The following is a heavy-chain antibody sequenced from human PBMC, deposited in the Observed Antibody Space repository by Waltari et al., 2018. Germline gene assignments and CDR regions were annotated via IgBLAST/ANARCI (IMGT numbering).Heavy chain of an antibody. D-gene: IGHD3-22*01. CDR2: INHSGST. Sequence: QVQLQQWGAGLLQPSETLSPTCAVYGGSFSGYSWSGMRQPPGKGLEWIGEINHSGSTNYNPSLKSRVTISVDTSKNQFSLKLSSVTAADTAVYYCARGGDDSSGYLFDYWGQGTLVTVSS. J-gene: IGHJ4*02. V-gene: IGHV4-34*01. CDR1: GGSFSGYS. CDR3: ARGGDDSSGYLFDY.